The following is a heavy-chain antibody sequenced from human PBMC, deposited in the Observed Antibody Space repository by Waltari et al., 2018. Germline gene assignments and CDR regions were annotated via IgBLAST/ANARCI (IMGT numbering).Heavy chain of an antibody. CDR1: GDSISNHF. J-gene: IGHJ5*02. V-gene: IGHV4-59*11. Sequence: QVQVQESGPGLVKPSETVSLTCTVSGDSISNHFWTWIRQPPEKGLEWIGNIHYSGTTNYNPSLNSRVAISLDTSKNHLSLRLDSVTAADTALYFCVRGKLGFCTGSSCHLDLWGRGTLVTVSS. CDR3: VRGKLGFCTGSSCHLDL. CDR2: IHYSGTT. D-gene: IGHD2-8*02.